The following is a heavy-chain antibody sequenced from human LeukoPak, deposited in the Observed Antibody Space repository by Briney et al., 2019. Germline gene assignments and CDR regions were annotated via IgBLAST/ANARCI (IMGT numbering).Heavy chain of an antibody. CDR2: IYTSGST. CDR3: ARVRAFDYYDSSGHFVNDAFDI. CDR1: GGSISSGSYY. Sequence: SETLSLTCTVSGGSISSGSYYWSWIRQPAGKGLEWIGRIYTSGSTNYNPSLKSRVTISVDTSKNQFSLKLSSVTAADTAVYYCARVRAFDYYDSSGHFVNDAFDIWGQGTMVTVSS. D-gene: IGHD3-22*01. J-gene: IGHJ3*02. V-gene: IGHV4-61*02.